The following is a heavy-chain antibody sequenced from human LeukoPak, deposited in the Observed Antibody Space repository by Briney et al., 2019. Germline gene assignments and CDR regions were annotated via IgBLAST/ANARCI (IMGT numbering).Heavy chain of an antibody. J-gene: IGHJ4*02. Sequence: GGSLRLSCAASGFTLSNYAMTWVRQAPGKGLEWVGFIRSKAYGGTTEYAASVKGRFTISRDDSKSIAYLQMNSLKTEDTAVYYCTRAITYYYDSSGYMDDYWGQGTLVTVSS. CDR3: TRAITYYYDSSGYMDDY. CDR1: GFTLSNYA. D-gene: IGHD3-22*01. CDR2: IRSKAYGGTT. V-gene: IGHV3-49*04.